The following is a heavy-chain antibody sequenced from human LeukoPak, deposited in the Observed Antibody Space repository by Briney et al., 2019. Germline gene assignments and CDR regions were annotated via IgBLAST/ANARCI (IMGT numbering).Heavy chain of an antibody. CDR2: IYTSGST. D-gene: IGHD6-19*01. CDR3: ARETSLAGFASGLGFNY. J-gene: IGHJ4*02. V-gene: IGHV4-61*02. Sequence: PSQTLSLTCTVSGVSISSGSYYWSWIRQPAGKGLEWIGRIYTSGSTNYNPSLKGRVTMSVDTSKNQFSLKLTSVTAADTATYYCARETSLAGFASGLGFNYWGQGILVSVSS. CDR1: GVSISSGSYY.